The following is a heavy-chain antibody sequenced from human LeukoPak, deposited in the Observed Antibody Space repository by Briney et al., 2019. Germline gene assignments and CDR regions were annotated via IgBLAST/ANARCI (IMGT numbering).Heavy chain of an antibody. Sequence: GASVKVSCKASGGTFSSYAISWVRQAPGQGLEWMGGIIPIFGTANYAQKFQGRVTITADESTSTAYMELSSLRSEDTAVYYRASSGEYCSSTSCYYTYWGQGTLVTVSS. CDR1: GGTFSSYA. J-gene: IGHJ4*02. D-gene: IGHD2-2*01. CDR3: ASSGEYCSSTSCYYTY. V-gene: IGHV1-69*13. CDR2: IIPIFGTA.